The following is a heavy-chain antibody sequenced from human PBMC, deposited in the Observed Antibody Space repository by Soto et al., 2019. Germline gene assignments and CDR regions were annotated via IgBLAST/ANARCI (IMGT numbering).Heavy chain of an antibody. V-gene: IGHV1-69*12. D-gene: IGHD3-10*01. CDR3: ARLPSVILNTYGFVTPFDI. Sequence: QVQLVQSGAEVKKTGSSVKVSCKASGGTFSSYAFSWVRQAPRQGLEWMGGIIPMFRTPHYAQKFHGRVTITADESTTTVYMELTGLTSDDTAVYFCARLPSVILNTYGFVTPFDIWGQGTLVTVSS. J-gene: IGHJ3*02. CDR2: IIPMFRTP. CDR1: GGTFSSYA.